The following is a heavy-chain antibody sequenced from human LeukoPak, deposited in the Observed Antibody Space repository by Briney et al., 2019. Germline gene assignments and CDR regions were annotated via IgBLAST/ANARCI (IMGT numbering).Heavy chain of an antibody. Sequence: ASVKVSCKASGYIFTNYYMHWVRQAPGQGLEWLGIINPSGGSTTYAQKFQGRVTMTSDMSTNTAYMELSSLISEDTAVYYCTRDPSLTNFYYYMDVWGKGTTVTVSS. J-gene: IGHJ6*03. V-gene: IGHV1-46*01. CDR1: GYIFTNYY. CDR3: TRDPSLTNFYYYMDV. CDR2: INPSGGST. D-gene: IGHD4-11*01.